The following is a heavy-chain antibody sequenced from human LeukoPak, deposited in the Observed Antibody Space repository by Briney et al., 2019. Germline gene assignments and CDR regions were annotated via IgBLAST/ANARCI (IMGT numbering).Heavy chain of an antibody. CDR2: IYSGGTT. Sequence: PGGSLRLSCAVSGFTVSGNYMSWVRQAPGKGLEWVSLIYSGGTTYYADSVKGRFTISRDNSKNTLYLHMDSLRTADTAVYYCAKDRSGMEYNFDFWGQGTLVTVSS. D-gene: IGHD1-1*01. J-gene: IGHJ4*02. V-gene: IGHV3-53*05. CDR1: GFTVSGNY. CDR3: AKDRSGMEYNFDF.